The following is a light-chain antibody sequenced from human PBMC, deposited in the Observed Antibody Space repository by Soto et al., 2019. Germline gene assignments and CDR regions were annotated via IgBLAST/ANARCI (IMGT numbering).Light chain of an antibody. CDR2: AAS. Sequence: EIVLTQSPGTLSSSPGERATLSCRASQSVSSTYLACYQQKPGQTPRLLISAASNRATGIPDRFSGSGSGTDFALTISRLEPEDFAVYYCQQYGSSSWTFGQGTRVEI. J-gene: IGKJ1*01. CDR3: QQYGSSSWT. CDR1: QSVSSTY. V-gene: IGKV3-20*01.